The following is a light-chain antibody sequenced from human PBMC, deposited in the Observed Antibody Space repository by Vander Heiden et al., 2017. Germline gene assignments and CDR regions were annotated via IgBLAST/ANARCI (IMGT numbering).Light chain of an antibody. CDR1: QSVSSN. CDR3: QQYNNWPPGT. V-gene: IGKV3-15*01. J-gene: IGKJ1*01. Sequence: EIVMTQSPATLSVSPGERATLSCRASQSVSSNLAWYQQKPGQAPTLLIYDASTRATGIAATCSGSGCGRKFILTISSLQSEDFAVNYCQQYNNWPPGTFGQGTKVEIK. CDR2: DAS.